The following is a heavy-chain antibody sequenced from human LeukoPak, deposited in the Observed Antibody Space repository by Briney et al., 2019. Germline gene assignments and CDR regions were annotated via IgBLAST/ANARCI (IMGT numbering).Heavy chain of an antibody. Sequence: GGSLRLSCAASGFTFSSYAMHWVRQAPGKGLEWVAVISYDGSNKYYADSVKGRFTISRDNSKNTLYLQMNSLRAEDTAVYYCARSFFTYSSSSPFDYRGQGTLVTVSS. D-gene: IGHD6-6*01. CDR1: GFTFSSYA. V-gene: IGHV3-30*01. J-gene: IGHJ4*02. CDR3: ARSFFTYSSSSPFDY. CDR2: ISYDGSNK.